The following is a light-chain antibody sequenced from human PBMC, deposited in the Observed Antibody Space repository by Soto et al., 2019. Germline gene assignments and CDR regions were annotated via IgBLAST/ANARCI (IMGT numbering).Light chain of an antibody. J-gene: IGLJ1*01. CDR3: SSYTTSNTL. V-gene: IGLV2-14*01. Sequence: QSVLTQPASVSGSPGQSITISCTGTSRDVGGYNYVSWYQQHPGKAPKLMIYEVSNRPSGVSNRFSGSKSGNTASLTISGLQAEDEADYYCSSYTTSNTLFGTGTKVTVL. CDR2: EVS. CDR1: SRDVGGYNY.